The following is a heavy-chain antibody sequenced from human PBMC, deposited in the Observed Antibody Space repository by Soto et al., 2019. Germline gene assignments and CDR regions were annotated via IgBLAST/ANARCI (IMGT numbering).Heavy chain of an antibody. CDR3: TRLSAVAGPD. J-gene: IGHJ4*02. D-gene: IGHD6-19*01. V-gene: IGHV3-73*02. CDR1: GFTFSGSA. CDR2: IRSKANSYAT. Sequence: EVQLVESGGGLVQPGGSLKLSCAASGFTFSGSAMHWVRQSSGKGLEWVGRIRSKANSYATAYAASVKGRFTISRDDSKNTAYLQMNSLKTEDTAVYYCTRLSAVAGPDWGQGTLVTV.